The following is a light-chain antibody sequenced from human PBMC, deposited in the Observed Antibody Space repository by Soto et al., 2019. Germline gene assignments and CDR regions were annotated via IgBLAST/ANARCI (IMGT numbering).Light chain of an antibody. Sequence: EIVLTQSPGTLSLSPGERAILSCRASQSVSSSYLAWYQQKPGQAPRLLIYGASSRATGIPDRFSGSGSGTDFTLTISRLEPEDFAVYYCQQYGSSPVFGPGTKVDIK. CDR1: QSVSSSY. CDR3: QQYGSSPV. V-gene: IGKV3-20*01. CDR2: GAS. J-gene: IGKJ3*01.